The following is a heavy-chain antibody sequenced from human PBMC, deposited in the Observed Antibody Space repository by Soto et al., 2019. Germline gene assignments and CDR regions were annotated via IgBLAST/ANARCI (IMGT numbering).Heavy chain of an antibody. CDR3: AKVNEAQVVTLAFDY. Sequence: PGGSLRLSCAASGFTFSSYAMSWVRQAPGKGLEWVSAISGSGGSTYYADSVKGRFTISRDNSKNTLYLQMNSLRAEDTAVYYCAKVNEAQVVTLAFDYWGQGTLVTVSS. V-gene: IGHV3-23*01. D-gene: IGHD2-21*02. CDR1: GFTFSSYA. J-gene: IGHJ4*02. CDR2: ISGSGGST.